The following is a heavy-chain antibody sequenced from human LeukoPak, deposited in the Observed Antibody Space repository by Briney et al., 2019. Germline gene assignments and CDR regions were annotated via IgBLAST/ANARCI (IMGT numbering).Heavy chain of an antibody. CDR1: GFTFSSYS. Sequence: PGGSLRLSCAASGFTFSSYSMNWVRQAPGKGLEWVSSISSSSSYIYYADSVKGRFTISRDNAKNSLYLQMNSLRAEDTAVYYCARELSSSWYYYYYYMDVWGKGTTVTISS. CDR3: ARELSSSWYYYYYYMDV. J-gene: IGHJ6*03. CDR2: ISSSSSYI. D-gene: IGHD6-13*01. V-gene: IGHV3-21*01.